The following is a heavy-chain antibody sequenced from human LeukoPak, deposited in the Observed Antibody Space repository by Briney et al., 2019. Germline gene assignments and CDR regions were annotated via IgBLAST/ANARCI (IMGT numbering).Heavy chain of an antibody. CDR1: GGSISSYY. CDR3: TRHDAVPVIGHGMGV. Sequence: SETLPLTCTVSGGSISSYYWSWIRQPPGKGLEWVGYIYYNGITNYNPSLESRVTISVDTSKNQFSLKLSSVTAADTAVYYCTRHDAVPVIGHGMGVWGQGTTVTVSS. V-gene: IGHV4-59*08. D-gene: IGHD3-16*02. CDR2: IYYNGIT. J-gene: IGHJ6*02.